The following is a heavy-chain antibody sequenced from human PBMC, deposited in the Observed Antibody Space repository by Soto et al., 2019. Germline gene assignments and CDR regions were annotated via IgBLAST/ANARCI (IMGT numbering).Heavy chain of an antibody. J-gene: IGHJ4*02. CDR3: AKWLGGCRD. Sequence: SETLSLTCTVSGVSISTYYWSWIRQPPGKGLEWIGYVYYTGNTNYSPSLKSRVTMSVDTSKNQFSLKLSSVTAADTAVYYCAKWLGGCRDWGQGTLVTVSS. D-gene: IGHD3-10*01. CDR1: GVSISTYY. CDR2: VYYTGNT. V-gene: IGHV4-59*01.